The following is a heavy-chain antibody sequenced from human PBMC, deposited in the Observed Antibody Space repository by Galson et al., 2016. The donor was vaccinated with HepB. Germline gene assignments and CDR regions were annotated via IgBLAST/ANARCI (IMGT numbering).Heavy chain of an antibody. V-gene: IGHV3-74*01. J-gene: IGHJ4*02. CDR3: ARTDFNDYVRGDY. Sequence: SLRLSCAASGFTFSNYWMFWVRQGPGKELVWVSRINDNGGWTFYADPVKGRFTISRDNAKNTLYLQMNSLRAEDTGVYYCARTDFNDYVRGDYWGQGTLVTVSA. CDR1: GFTFSNYW. CDR2: INDNGGWT. D-gene: IGHD3-10*02.